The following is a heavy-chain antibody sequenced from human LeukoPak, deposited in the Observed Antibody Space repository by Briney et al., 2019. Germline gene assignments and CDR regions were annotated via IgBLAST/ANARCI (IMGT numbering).Heavy chain of an antibody. CDR2: MYYSGST. J-gene: IGHJ4*02. CDR3: VRENYSSGWYGIIDY. D-gene: IGHD6-19*01. V-gene: IGHV4-59*11. Sequence: SETLSLTCSVSGGSIGGHYWSWIRQPPGKGLEWIGYMYYSGSTNYNPRVTIPVDTSKNQFSLKLSSVTAADTAVYYCVRENYSSGWYGIIDYWGQGTLVTVSS. CDR1: GGSIGGHY.